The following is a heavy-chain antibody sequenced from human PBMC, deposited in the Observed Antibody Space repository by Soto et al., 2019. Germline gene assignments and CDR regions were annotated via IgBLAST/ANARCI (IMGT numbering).Heavy chain of an antibody. CDR3: AREAAARIERWFDA. CDR2: ISYSGTT. CDR1: GAAITSHSYC. Sequence: QVRLQESGPGLVKPSQTLSLTCSVSGAAITSHSYCWTWIRQHPGKGLEWLGYISYSGTTCYNPSLRSRLTISAAKSSNQFYLRLTPVTAADTAVYYCAREAAARIERWFDAWGQGTLVSVSS. J-gene: IGHJ5*02. D-gene: IGHD6-6*01. V-gene: IGHV4-31*03.